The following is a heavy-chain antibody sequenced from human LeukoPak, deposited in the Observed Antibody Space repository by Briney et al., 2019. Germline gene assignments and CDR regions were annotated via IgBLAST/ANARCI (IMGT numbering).Heavy chain of an antibody. Sequence: GGSLRLSCAASRFIFNSYWMSWVRQAPGKGLEWVANIKQDGSEKYYVDSVKGRFTISRDNAKNSLFLQLNSLRAEDTAVYYCARGATTSRPGDYWGLGTLVTVSS. D-gene: IGHD1-1*01. CDR1: RFIFNSYW. V-gene: IGHV3-7*01. J-gene: IGHJ4*02. CDR3: ARGATTSRPGDY. CDR2: IKQDGSEK.